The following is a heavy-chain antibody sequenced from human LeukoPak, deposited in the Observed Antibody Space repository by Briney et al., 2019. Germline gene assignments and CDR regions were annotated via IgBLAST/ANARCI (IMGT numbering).Heavy chain of an antibody. CDR2: INPSGGST. Sequence: GASVKVSCKASGYTFTSYYMHWVRQAPGQGLEWMGIINPSGGSTSYAQKFQGRVTMTRDTSTSTVYMELSSLRYEDTAVYYCARVLLTGTSIDAFDVWGQGTMITVSS. CDR1: GYTFTSYY. D-gene: IGHD1-20*01. V-gene: IGHV1-46*01. J-gene: IGHJ3*01. CDR3: ARVLLTGTSIDAFDV.